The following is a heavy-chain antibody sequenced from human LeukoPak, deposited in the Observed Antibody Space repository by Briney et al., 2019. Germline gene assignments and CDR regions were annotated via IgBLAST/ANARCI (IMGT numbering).Heavy chain of an antibody. CDR2: RKPSGGST. Sequence: ASVKVSGKASGYTFTSYDMQWGRQAPGQGVGGRGVRKPSGGSTSYAQKFQRRVTMTRDPSTSTVYMELSSLRSEVTAVYYCARDLGIAVAGDYYYYRMDVWGKGTPVTVSS. J-gene: IGHJ6*04. CDR1: GYTFTSYD. D-gene: IGHD6-19*01. V-gene: IGHV1-46*01. CDR3: ARDLGIAVAGDYYYYRMDV.